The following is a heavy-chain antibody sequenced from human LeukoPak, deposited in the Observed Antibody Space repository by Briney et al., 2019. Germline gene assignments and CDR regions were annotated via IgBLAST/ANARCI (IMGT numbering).Heavy chain of an antibody. Sequence: PSETLSLTCSVSGGSISTYYWSWIRQPAGKGPQWIGRVHRSGNTNYNPSLQSRVTMSVDTSKNQISLRLKFVTAADTAVYYCARDDFEYSVHYGMDVWGQGTAVTVSS. V-gene: IGHV4-4*07. CDR1: GGSISTYY. CDR3: ARDDFEYSVHYGMDV. J-gene: IGHJ6*02. D-gene: IGHD3-9*01. CDR2: VHRSGNT.